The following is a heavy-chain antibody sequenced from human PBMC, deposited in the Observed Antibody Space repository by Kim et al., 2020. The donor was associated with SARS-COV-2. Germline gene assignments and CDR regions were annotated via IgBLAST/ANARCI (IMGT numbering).Heavy chain of an antibody. Sequence: SETLSLTCAVYGVSFSGYYWSWIRQPPGKGLEWIGEINHSGSTNYNPSLKRRVTISVDTSKNQFSLKLSSVTAADTAVYYCARGRGLGYCSGGSCYSRLDYYYYYGMDVWGQGTTVTVSS. CDR2: INHSGST. CDR1: GVSFSGYY. J-gene: IGHJ6*02. CDR3: ARGRGLGYCSGGSCYSRLDYYYYYGMDV. V-gene: IGHV4-34*01. D-gene: IGHD2-15*01.